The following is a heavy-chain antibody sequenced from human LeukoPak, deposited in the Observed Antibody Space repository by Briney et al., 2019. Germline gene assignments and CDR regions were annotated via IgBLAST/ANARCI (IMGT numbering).Heavy chain of an antibody. V-gene: IGHV1-69*13. CDR2: LIPFFGTP. J-gene: IGHJ4*02. D-gene: IGHD3-10*01. CDR3: ARIVGIASRGYFDY. Sequence: GASVKVSCKASGGTFRTYGFNWVRQAPGQRPEWLGGLIPFFGTPNYAQKFQGRVTITADDSTSTAYMELSSLRSEDTAVYYCARIVGIASRGYFDYWGQGTLVTVSS. CDR1: GGTFRTYG.